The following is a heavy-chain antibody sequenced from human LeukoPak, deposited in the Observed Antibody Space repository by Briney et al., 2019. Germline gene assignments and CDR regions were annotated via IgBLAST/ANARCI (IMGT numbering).Heavy chain of an antibody. CDR3: ARSGSGSYFLDY. J-gene: IGHJ4*02. CDR1: GFTFSSYA. D-gene: IGHD3-10*01. Sequence: GGSLRLSCAASGFTFSSYAMSWVRQAPGKGLEWVSAISGSGGSTYYADSVKGRFTISRDNFKHTLYLQMNSLRAEDTAVYYCARSGSGSYFLDYWGQGTLVTVSS. CDR2: ISGSGGST. V-gene: IGHV3-23*01.